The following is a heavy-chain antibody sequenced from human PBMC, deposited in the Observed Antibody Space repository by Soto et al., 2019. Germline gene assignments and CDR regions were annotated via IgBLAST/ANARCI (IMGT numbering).Heavy chain of an antibody. CDR1: GGSISSYY. Sequence: PSETLSLTCTVSGGSISSYYWSWIRQPPGKGLEWIGYIYYSGSTNYNPSLKSRVTISVDTSKNQFSLKLSSVTAADTAVYYCARAPGLTTVDTQKNNWFDPWGQGTLVTVSS. J-gene: IGHJ5*02. CDR2: IYYSGST. CDR3: ARAPGLTTVDTQKNNWFDP. V-gene: IGHV4-59*12. D-gene: IGHD4-17*01.